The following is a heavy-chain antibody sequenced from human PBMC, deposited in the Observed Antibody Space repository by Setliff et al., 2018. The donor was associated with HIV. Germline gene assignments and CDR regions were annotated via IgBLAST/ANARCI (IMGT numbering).Heavy chain of an antibody. V-gene: IGHV4-59*11. D-gene: IGHD2-15*01. CDR2: IYYTGST. Sequence: PSETLSLTCTVSGASITSHYWSWIRQSPGRGLEWIGYIYYTGSTNYNPSLKSRVAMSVDSSNHQFSLKLTSVTPADTAIYFCTRVSRLHPFDPWGQGTLVTVSS. CDR1: GASITSHY. CDR3: TRVSRLHPFDP. J-gene: IGHJ5*02.